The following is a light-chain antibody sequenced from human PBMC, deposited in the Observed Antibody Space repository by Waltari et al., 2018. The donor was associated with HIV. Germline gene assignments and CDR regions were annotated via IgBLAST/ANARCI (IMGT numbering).Light chain of an antibody. CDR3: VTWDDSLRGVV. J-gene: IGLJ2*01. CDR2: RND. CDR1: TPNIGSNY. Sequence: SVVTQPPSASGTPGQRVTISCSGNTPNIGSNYVFCYQHLPGTAPKLLIHRNDQRPSGVPDRFSGSTSGTSASLAISGLRSEDEADYYCVTWDDSLRGVVFGGGTKVAVL. V-gene: IGLV1-47*01.